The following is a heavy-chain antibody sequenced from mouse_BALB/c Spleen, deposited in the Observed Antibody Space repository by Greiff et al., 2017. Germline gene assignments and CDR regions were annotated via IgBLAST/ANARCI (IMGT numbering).Heavy chain of an antibody. CDR3: VAYYDTYYAMDY. CDR2: IWTGGGT. D-gene: IGHD2-10*01. CDR1: GFSLTSYD. J-gene: IGHJ4*01. V-gene: IGHV2-9-2*01. Sequence: VHLVESGPGLVAPSQSLSITCTVSGFSLTSYDISWIRQPPGKGLEWLGVIWTGGGTNYNSAFMSRLSISKDNSKSQVFLKMNSLQTDDTAIYYCVAYYDTYYAMDYWGQGTSVTVSS.